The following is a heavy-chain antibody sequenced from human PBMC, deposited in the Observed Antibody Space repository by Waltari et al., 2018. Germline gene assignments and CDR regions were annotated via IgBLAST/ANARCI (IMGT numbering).Heavy chain of an antibody. CDR3: ARAVRGEDYYYYYMAV. J-gene: IGHJ6*03. D-gene: IGHD3-10*01. Sequence: QVQLQESGPGLVKPSETLSLTCTVSGGSISSYYWSWIRQPPGKGLEWIGYIYYSGSTNYNPSLKSRVTISVDTSKNQFSLKLSSVTAADTAVYYCARAVRGEDYYYYYMAVWGKGTTVTISS. CDR1: GGSISSYY. V-gene: IGHV4-59*01. CDR2: IYYSGST.